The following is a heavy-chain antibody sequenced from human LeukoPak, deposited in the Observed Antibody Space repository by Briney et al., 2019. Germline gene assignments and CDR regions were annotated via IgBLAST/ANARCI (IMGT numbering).Heavy chain of an antibody. D-gene: IGHD3-10*01. CDR3: AKTRGSGPFDY. V-gene: IGHV3-23*01. CDR2: ISGSGGST. J-gene: IGHJ4*02. CDR1: GFTFSGYG. Sequence: GGSLRLSCAASGFTFSGYGMSWVRQAPGKGLKWVSAISGSGGSTYYADSVKGRFTISRDNSKNTLYLQMNNLRAEDTAVYYCAKTRGSGPFDYWGQGTLVTVSS.